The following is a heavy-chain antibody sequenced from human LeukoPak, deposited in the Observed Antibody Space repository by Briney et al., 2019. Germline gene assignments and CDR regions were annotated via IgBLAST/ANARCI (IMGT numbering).Heavy chain of an antibody. J-gene: IGHJ6*03. CDR3: AKDSAFYYIDV. CDR1: EFTFSSYA. V-gene: IGHV3-23*01. Sequence: GGSLRLSCVASEFTFSSYAMNWVRQAPGKGLEWVSAMSGSGGSTYYADSVKGRFTISRDNSKNTLYLQMNSLKGDDTAVYYCAKDSAFYYIDVWGKGTTVIISS. CDR2: MSGSGGST. D-gene: IGHD3-10*01.